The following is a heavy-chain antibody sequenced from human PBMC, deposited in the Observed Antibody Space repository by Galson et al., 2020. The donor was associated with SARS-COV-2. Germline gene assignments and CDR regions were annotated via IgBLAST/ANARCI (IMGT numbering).Heavy chain of an antibody. CDR3: AKTPAYYYEGSGYDYQDY. D-gene: IGHD3-22*01. CDR2: LSGSGVAT. Sequence: GGSLRLSCAASGFTFSSYAMTWVRQAPGKGLEWVSALSGSGVATHYADSVKGRFTVSRDNSKNTLYLQMNSLIAEDTALYYCAKTPAYYYEGSGYDYQDYWGQGTLVTVSS. CDR1: GFTFSSYA. V-gene: IGHV3-23*01. J-gene: IGHJ4*02.